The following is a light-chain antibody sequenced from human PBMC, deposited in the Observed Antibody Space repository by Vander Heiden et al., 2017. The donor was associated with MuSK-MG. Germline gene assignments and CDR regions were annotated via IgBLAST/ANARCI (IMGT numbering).Light chain of an antibody. CDR1: RNVVSSN. CDR2: GAS. Sequence: IVLTQSPGTLSLSPGERATLSCRSGRNVVSSNLAWYQQKPGQAPRLLIHGASSRATGIPDRFSGSGSGRDFTLTISRLEPEDFAAYYCQQYGTCWWTFGQGTKVEI. CDR3: QQYGTCWWT. J-gene: IGKJ1*01. V-gene: IGKV3-20*01.